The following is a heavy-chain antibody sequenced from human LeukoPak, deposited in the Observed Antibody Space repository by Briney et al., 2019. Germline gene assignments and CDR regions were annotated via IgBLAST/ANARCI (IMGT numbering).Heavy chain of an antibody. CDR1: SGSINGYY. J-gene: IGHJ5*02. D-gene: IGHD6-6*01. CDR2: IHQSGDT. V-gene: IGHV4-59*12. CDR3: ARLLAARPDDDR. Sequence: PSETLSLTCTFSSGSINGYYWSWIRQPPGKGLEWMGYIHQSGDTYSNPSLKSRVTVSADRSNNQFSLRMISVTAADTAVYYCARLLAARPDDDRWGQGTLVTVSS.